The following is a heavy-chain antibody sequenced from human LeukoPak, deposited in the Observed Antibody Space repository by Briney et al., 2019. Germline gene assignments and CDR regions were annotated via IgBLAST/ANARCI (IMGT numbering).Heavy chain of an antibody. CDR3: AKGSGYSYVNFDY. CDR1: GFTFSSYA. J-gene: IGHJ4*02. Sequence: GGSLRLSCAASGFTFSSYAMSWVRQAPGKGLEWVSAISGSGGSTYYADSVKCRFTISRDNSKNTLYLQMNSLRAEDTAVYYCAKGSGYSYVNFDYWGQGTLVTVSS. V-gene: IGHV3-23*01. D-gene: IGHD5-18*01. CDR2: ISGSGGST.